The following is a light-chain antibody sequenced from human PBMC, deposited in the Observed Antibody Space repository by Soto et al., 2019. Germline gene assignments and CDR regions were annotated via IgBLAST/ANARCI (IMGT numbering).Light chain of an antibody. CDR2: GNS. J-gene: IGLJ2*01. CDR1: SSNVGARYD. CDR3: QSYDSSLRGPVV. Sequence: QSVLTQPPSVSGAPGQRVTISCTGTSSNVGARYDVHWYQQLPGTAPKLLIYGNSNRPSGGPDRFSGSKSGTSASLAITGLQAEDEADYYCQSYDSSLRGPVVFGGGTKLTVL. V-gene: IGLV1-40*01.